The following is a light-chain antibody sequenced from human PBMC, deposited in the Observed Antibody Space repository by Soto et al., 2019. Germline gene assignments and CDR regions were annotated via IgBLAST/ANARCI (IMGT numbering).Light chain of an antibody. Sequence: QSALTQPASVSGSPGQSITISCTGTSSDVGGYNYVSWYQQHPGKAPKLTIYDVSNRPSGVSNRFSGSKSGNTASLTISGLQAEDEADYYCSSYTSSSTVLFGGGTKETVL. J-gene: IGLJ2*01. CDR3: SSYTSSSTVL. CDR1: SSDVGGYNY. CDR2: DVS. V-gene: IGLV2-14*01.